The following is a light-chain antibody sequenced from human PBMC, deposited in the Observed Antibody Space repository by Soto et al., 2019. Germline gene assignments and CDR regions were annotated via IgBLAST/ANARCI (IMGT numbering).Light chain of an antibody. J-gene: IGKJ5*01. CDR2: AAS. CDR3: QQSYSTVT. Sequence: DIQMTQSPSSLSASAGDRVTITCRASQSISRYLNWYQQKPGKAPKLLIYAASSLQSGVPSRFSCSGSGTDFTLTISSLQLEDVATYYCQQSYSTVTFGQGTRLEIK. V-gene: IGKV1-39*01. CDR1: QSISRY.